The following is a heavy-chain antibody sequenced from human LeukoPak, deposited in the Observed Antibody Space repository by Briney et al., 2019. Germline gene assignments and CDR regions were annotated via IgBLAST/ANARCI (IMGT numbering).Heavy chain of an antibody. Sequence: ASVKVSCKVSGYTLTELSMHWVRQAPGKGLEWMGGFDPEDGETIYAQKFQGRVTTTEDTSTDTAYMELSSLRSEDTAVYYCATSPVVVTALHGMDVWGQGTTVTVSS. D-gene: IGHD2-21*02. CDR1: GYTLTELS. V-gene: IGHV1-24*01. CDR2: FDPEDGET. J-gene: IGHJ6*02. CDR3: ATSPVVVTALHGMDV.